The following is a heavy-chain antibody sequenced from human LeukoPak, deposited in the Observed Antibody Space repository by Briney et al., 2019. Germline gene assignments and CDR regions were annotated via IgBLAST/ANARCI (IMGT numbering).Heavy chain of an antibody. D-gene: IGHD4/OR15-4a*01. J-gene: IGHJ4*02. Sequence: GGSLRLSCEASGFTFRSYWMHWVRQAPGKGLVWVSRINGDGSSTSYADSVKGRFTISRDNAKNTLYLQMNSLRAEDTAVYYCARRAGAYSHPYDHWGQGTLVTVSS. CDR3: ARRAGAYSHPYDH. CDR1: GFTFRSYW. V-gene: IGHV3-74*01. CDR2: INGDGSST.